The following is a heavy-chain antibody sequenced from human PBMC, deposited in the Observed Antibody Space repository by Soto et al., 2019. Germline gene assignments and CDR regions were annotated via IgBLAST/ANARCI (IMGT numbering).Heavy chain of an antibody. CDR2: ISASRVSRAST. D-gene: IGHD3-10*01. J-gene: IGHJ4*02. CDR3: AKDATNHYGSGSFDY. Sequence: GESLKISCAASGFTFYDYGMNWVRQAPGKGLEWVSGISASRVSRASTFYADSVKGRFTISRDDSKNTLYLQMKGLRPEDTAVYYFAKDATNHYGSGSFDYWGRVTQVT. V-gene: IGHV3-23*01. CDR1: GFTFYDYG.